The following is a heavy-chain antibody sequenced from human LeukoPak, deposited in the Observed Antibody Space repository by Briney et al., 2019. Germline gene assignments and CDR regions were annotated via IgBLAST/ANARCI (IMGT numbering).Heavy chain of an antibody. V-gene: IGHV1-2*02. CDR3: ARYYDSSGEYYFDY. CDR1: GYTLTGYY. D-gene: IGHD3-22*01. Sequence: ASVKVSCKASGYTLTGYYMHWVRQAPGQGLEWMGWINPNSGGTNYAQKFQGRVTMTRDTSISTAYMELSRLRSDDTAVYYCARYYDSSGEYYFDYWGQGTLVTVSS. CDR2: INPNSGGT. J-gene: IGHJ4*02.